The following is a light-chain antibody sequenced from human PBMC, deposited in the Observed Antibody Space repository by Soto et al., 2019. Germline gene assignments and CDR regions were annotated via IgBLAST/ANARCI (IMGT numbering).Light chain of an antibody. CDR3: AQRGNWPPLT. CDR1: RSVDSH. J-gene: IGKJ4*01. CDR2: EAS. V-gene: IGKV3-11*01. Sequence: EVVLTQSPATLSLSPGATATRSCRASRSVDSHLAWYPHNPGQAPRLLIFEASTKATGVPPRCSASGSGAHFTLTITCLATADFAVYDCAQRGNWPPLTFGGGTKVE.